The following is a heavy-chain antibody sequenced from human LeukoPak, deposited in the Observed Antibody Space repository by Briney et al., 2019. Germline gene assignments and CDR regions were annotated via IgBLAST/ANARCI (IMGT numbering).Heavy chain of an antibody. J-gene: IGHJ4*02. V-gene: IGHV1-18*01. CDR3: ARDPGDYYDSSGTTDY. CDR2: ISAYNGNT. Sequence: ASVKVSCKASGYTFTSYGISWVRQAPGQGLEWMGWISAYNGNTNYAQKLQGRVTMTTDTSTSTAYMELRSLRSDDTAVYYCARDPGDYYDSSGTTDYWGQGTLVTVSS. D-gene: IGHD3-22*01. CDR1: GYTFTSYG.